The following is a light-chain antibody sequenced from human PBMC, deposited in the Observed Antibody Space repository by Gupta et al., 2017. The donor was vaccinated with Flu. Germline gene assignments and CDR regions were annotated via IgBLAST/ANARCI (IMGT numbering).Light chain of an antibody. V-gene: IGKV4-1*01. CDR3: QQYYSIPLS. J-gene: IGKJ4*01. Sequence: DIVMTQSPDSLAVSLGESATINCKSSQRVLYSSSNKNYLAWYQQKPGQPPKLLIYWASTREPGVPDRFSGSGSGTDFTLTISSLQAEDVAVYYCQQYYSIPLSFGGGTKVEIK. CDR2: WAS. CDR1: QRVLYSSSNKNY.